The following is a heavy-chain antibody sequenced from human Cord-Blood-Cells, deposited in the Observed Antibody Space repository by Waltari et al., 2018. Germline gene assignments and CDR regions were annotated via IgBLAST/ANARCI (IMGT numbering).Heavy chain of an antibody. V-gene: IGHV1-2*02. J-gene: IGHJ4*02. CDR2: INPNSGGQ. CDR3: ARAEIFGVAYSE. D-gene: IGHD3-3*01. CDR1: GYTFTGYY. Sequence: QVQLVQSGAEVKKPGASVKVSCKASGYTFTGYYMHWVRQAPGQGLEWMGWINPNSGGQNYAQKVQGRGTMTRDTSISTAYMELSRLRSDDTAVDYCARAEIFGVAYSEWGQGTLVTVSS.